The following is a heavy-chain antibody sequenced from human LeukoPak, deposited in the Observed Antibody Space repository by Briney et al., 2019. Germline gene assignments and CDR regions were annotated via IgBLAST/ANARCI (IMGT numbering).Heavy chain of an antibody. CDR1: GFTFSNYG. Sequence: GGSLRLSCAASGFTFSNYGMHWVRQAPGNGLEWVAVIRYDGSNKYYADSVKGRFNISRDNSKNTLYLQMNSLRGEDTAVYYCAKGSSDWGSNWGQGTLVTVSS. CDR2: IRYDGSNK. J-gene: IGHJ4*02. CDR3: AKGSSDWGSN. D-gene: IGHD7-27*01. V-gene: IGHV3-30*02.